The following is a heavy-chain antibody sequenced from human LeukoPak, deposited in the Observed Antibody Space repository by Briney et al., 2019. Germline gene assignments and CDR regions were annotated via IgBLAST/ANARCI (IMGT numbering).Heavy chain of an antibody. CDR1: GFTFSSYA. D-gene: IGHD3-10*01. CDR2: ISGSGGST. J-gene: IGHJ4*02. V-gene: IGHV3-23*01. Sequence: GGSLRLSCAASGFTFSSYAMSWVRQAPGKGLEWVSAISGSGGSTYYADSVKGRFTISRDNSKNTLYLQMNSLRVEDTAMYFCVRSGFDDWGQGTLVTVSS. CDR3: VRSGFDD.